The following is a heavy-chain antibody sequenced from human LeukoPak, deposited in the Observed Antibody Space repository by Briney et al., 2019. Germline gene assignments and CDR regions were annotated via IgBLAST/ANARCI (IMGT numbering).Heavy chain of an antibody. V-gene: IGHV3-23*01. Sequence: GSLRLSCAASGFTFSSYAMSWVRQAPGKGLEWVSAISGSGGSTYYADSVKGRFTISRDNSKNTLYLQMSSLRAEDTAVYYCAKDRGYDFWSGPTWGQGTLVTVSS. J-gene: IGHJ5*02. CDR2: ISGSGGST. CDR3: AKDRGYDFWSGPT. CDR1: GFTFSSYA. D-gene: IGHD3-3*01.